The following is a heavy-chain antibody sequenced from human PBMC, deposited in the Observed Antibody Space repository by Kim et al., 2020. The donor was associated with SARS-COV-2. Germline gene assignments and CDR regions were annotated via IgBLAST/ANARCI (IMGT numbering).Heavy chain of an antibody. CDR1: GFTFSSYG. CDR3: AKNRGIDYGDAFDI. Sequence: GGSLRLSCAASGFTFSSYGMHWVRQAPGKGLEWVAVISYDGSNKYYADSVKGRFTISRDNSKNTLYLQMNSLRAEDTAVYYCAKNRGIDYGDAFDIWGQG. D-gene: IGHD4-17*01. CDR2: ISYDGSNK. V-gene: IGHV3-30*18. J-gene: IGHJ3*02.